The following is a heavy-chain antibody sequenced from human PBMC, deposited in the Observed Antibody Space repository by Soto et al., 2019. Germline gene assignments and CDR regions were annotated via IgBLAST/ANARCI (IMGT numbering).Heavy chain of an antibody. Sequence: GGSLRLSCAASGFTFSSYSMNWVRQAAGKGLEWVSSISSTGNYMYYEDSVKGRFTISRDNAKNSLYLQMNSRRAEDTAVYFCASDYDPDDAFDIWGQGTMVTVSS. V-gene: IGHV3-21*01. J-gene: IGHJ3*02. CDR1: GFTFSSYS. CDR3: ASDYDPDDAFDI. CDR2: ISSTGNYM. D-gene: IGHD5-12*01.